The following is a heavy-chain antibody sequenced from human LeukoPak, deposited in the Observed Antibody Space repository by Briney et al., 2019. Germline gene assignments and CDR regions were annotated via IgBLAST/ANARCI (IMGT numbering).Heavy chain of an antibody. V-gene: IGHV5-51*01. CDR1: GYSFTNYC. Sequence: GESLKISCQGSGYSFTNYCIGWVRQMPGKGLEWMGIIYPGDSDTRYSPSFQGQVTISPAKPISTAYPKWSSLNASDTAMYYCARLGITILGFWPRWFDPWGQGTLVTVSS. CDR2: IYPGDSDT. D-gene: IGHD3-3*01. CDR3: ARLGITILGFWPRWFDP. J-gene: IGHJ5*02.